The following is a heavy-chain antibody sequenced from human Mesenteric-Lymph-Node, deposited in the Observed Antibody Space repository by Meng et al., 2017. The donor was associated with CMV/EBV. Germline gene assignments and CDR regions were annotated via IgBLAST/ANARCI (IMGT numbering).Heavy chain of an antibody. J-gene: IGHJ4*02. CDR2: ISAYNGNT. V-gene: IGHV1-18*01. Sequence: KASGYTVTSYGITWVRQAPGQGLEWMGWISAYNGNTDYAQKVQGRVTMTTDTSTTTAYMELRSLRSDDTAVYYCARDGYSSSWYSDYWGQGTLVTVSS. CDR3: ARDGYSSSWYSDY. CDR1: GYTVTSYG. D-gene: IGHD6-13*01.